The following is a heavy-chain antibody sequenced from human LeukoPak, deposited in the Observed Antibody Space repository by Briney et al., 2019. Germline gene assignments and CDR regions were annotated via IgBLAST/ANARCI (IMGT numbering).Heavy chain of an antibody. J-gene: IGHJ4*02. CDR2: IYSGGST. CDR3: AKSSPRYCSSTSCSLDY. D-gene: IGHD2-2*01. Sequence: GGSLRLSCAASGFTVSSNYMSWVRQAPGKGLEWVSVIYSGGSTYYADSVKGRFTISRDNSKNTLYLQMNSLRAEDTAVYYCAKSSPRYCSSTSCSLDYWGQGTLVTVSS. CDR1: GFTVSSNY. V-gene: IGHV3-66*02.